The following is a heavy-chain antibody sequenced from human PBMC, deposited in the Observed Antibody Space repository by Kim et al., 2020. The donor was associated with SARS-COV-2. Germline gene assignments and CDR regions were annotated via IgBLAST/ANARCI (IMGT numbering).Heavy chain of an antibody. Sequence: ASVKVSCKTSGYTFTNYAMNWVRQAPGQGLEWMGWIDTNTGDPVYAQAFKGRFLFSLDTAVSTAYLQIYSLEAEDTAVYYCARGEYQLLPIDYWCRGTLVTVSS. CDR2: IDTNTGDP. CDR1: GYTFTNYA. CDR3: ARGEYQLLPIDY. J-gene: IGHJ4*02. V-gene: IGHV7-4-1*01. D-gene: IGHD2-2*01.